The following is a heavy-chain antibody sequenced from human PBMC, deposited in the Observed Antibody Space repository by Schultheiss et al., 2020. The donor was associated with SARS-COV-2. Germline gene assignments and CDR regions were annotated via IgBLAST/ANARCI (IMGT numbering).Heavy chain of an antibody. Sequence: GESLKISCAASGFTFSSYGMHWVRQAPGKGLEWVAVISYDGSNKYYADSVKGRFTISRDNSKNTLYLQMNSLRAEDTAVYYCARDGCGGDCFFDYWGQGTLVTVSS. CDR1: GFTFSSYG. CDR3: ARDGCGGDCFFDY. CDR2: ISYDGSNK. D-gene: IGHD2-21*02. J-gene: IGHJ4*02. V-gene: IGHV3-30*03.